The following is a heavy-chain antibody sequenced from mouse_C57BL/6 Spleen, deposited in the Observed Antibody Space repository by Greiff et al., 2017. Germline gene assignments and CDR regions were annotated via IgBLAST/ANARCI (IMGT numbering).Heavy chain of an antibody. V-gene: IGHV3-6*01. J-gene: IGHJ4*01. D-gene: IGHD1-1*01. CDR1: GYSITSGYY. CDR3: ARKGLLRYAMDY. Sequence: EVKLMESGPGLVKPSQSLFLTCSVTGYSITSGYYWNWIRQFPGNKLEWMGYISYDGSNNYNPSLKNRISITRDTSKNQFFLKLNSVTTEDTATYYCARKGLLRYAMDYWGQGTSVTVSS. CDR2: ISYDGSN.